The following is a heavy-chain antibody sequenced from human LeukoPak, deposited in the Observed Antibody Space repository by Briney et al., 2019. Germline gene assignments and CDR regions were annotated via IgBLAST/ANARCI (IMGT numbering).Heavy chain of an antibody. D-gene: IGHD1-26*01. Sequence: PGGSLRLSCAASGFTFSSYGMHWVRQAPGKGLEWVAFIRYDGSNKYYADSVKGRFTISRDNSKNTLYLQMNSLRAEDTAVYYCAKDRSGSYDAFNIWSQGTMVTVSS. J-gene: IGHJ3*02. V-gene: IGHV3-30*02. CDR3: AKDRSGSYDAFNI. CDR2: IRYDGSNK. CDR1: GFTFSSYG.